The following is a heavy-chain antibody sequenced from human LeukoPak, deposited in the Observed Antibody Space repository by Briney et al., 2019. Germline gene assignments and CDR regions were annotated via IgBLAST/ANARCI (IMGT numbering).Heavy chain of an antibody. Sequence: GRSLRLSCAASRFTFSSYGMHWVRQAPGKGLEWVAVISYDGSNKYYADSVKGRFTISRDNSKNTLYLQMNSLRAEDTAVYYCARDEGGSYQYYFDYWGQGTLVTVSS. J-gene: IGHJ4*02. V-gene: IGHV3-30*03. CDR2: ISYDGSNK. CDR1: RFTFSSYG. CDR3: ARDEGGSYQYYFDY. D-gene: IGHD1-26*01.